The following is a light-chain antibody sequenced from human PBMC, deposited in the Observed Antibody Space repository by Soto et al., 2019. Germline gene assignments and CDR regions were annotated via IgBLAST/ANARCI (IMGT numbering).Light chain of an antibody. CDR1: NSDVGGYNY. CDR3: SSYTSTTPVV. V-gene: IGLV2-14*01. J-gene: IGLJ3*02. CDR2: EVT. Sequence: QSALTQPASVSVSPGQSITISCTGTNSDVGGYNYVSWYQQHPGKAPKLMIYEVTSRPSGVSNRFSGSKSGNTASLTISGLQAEDEADYYCSSYTSTTPVVFGGGT.